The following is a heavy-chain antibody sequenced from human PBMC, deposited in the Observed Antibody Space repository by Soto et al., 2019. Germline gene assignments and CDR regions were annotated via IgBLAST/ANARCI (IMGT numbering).Heavy chain of an antibody. J-gene: IGHJ4*02. CDR3: QRGYSYADHRERIEDY. Sequence: SETLSLTCTVSGGSVSSGSYYWSWIRQPPGKGLEWIGYIYYSGSTNYNPSLKSRVTISVDTSKNQFSLKLSSVTAADTAVYYCQRGYSYADHRERIEDYWGQGTLVTVSS. V-gene: IGHV4-61*01. CDR1: GGSVSSGSYY. CDR2: IYYSGST. D-gene: IGHD5-18*01.